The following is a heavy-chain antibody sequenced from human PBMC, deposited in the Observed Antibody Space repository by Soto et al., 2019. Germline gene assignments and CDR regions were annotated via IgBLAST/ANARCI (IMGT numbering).Heavy chain of an antibody. J-gene: IGHJ6*02. Sequence: QVQVVQSGDEVKKPGASVKVSCKASGYTFTNYGFSWVRQAPGQGLEWMGGISGYNGNTKYAEKFQGRVTMTTDTSTSTAHMELSSLTSDDTAVYYCAREGQAPYYNSGMDVWGQGTAVTVSS. CDR1: GYTFTNYG. V-gene: IGHV1-18*01. CDR2: ISGYNGNT. CDR3: AREGQAPYYNSGMDV.